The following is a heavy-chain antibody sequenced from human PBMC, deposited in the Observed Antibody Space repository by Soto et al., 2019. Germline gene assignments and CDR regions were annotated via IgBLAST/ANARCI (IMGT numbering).Heavy chain of an antibody. J-gene: IGHJ4*02. CDR2: ISGRDGNT. V-gene: IGHV3-23*01. Sequence: EVQLLESGGDLVQPGGSLRLSCAASGFTFSSYAMSWVRQAPGKGLEWVSSISGRDGNTDEVDSVKGRFTISRDNSKSTLYLQMSSVRVEDTAIYYCVKGTSCSSYGAGGYWGQGTLVTVSS. CDR3: VKGTSCSSYGAGGY. CDR1: GFTFSSYA. D-gene: IGHD2-2*01.